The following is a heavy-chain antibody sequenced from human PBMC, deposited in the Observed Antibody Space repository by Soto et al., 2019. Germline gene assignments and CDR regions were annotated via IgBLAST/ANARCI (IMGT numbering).Heavy chain of an antibody. CDR1: GFTFSSYA. Sequence: GGSLRLSCAASGFTFSSYAMSWVRQAPGKGLEWVSAISGSGGSTYYADSVKGRFTISRDNSKNTLYLQMNSLRAEDTAVYYCAKDRWFGELLYMGTDYFDYWGQGTLVTVSS. V-gene: IGHV3-23*01. CDR2: ISGSGGST. J-gene: IGHJ4*02. D-gene: IGHD3-10*01. CDR3: AKDRWFGELLYMGTDYFDY.